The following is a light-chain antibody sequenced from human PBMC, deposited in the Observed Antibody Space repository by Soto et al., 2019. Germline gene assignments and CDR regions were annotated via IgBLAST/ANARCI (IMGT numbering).Light chain of an antibody. CDR1: QDIRSS. V-gene: IGKV3-15*01. J-gene: IGKJ4*01. Sequence: EIVMTQSPATLSVSPGERVTLSCRASQDIRSSLAWYQQKPGQAPRLLIYGAFIRATGVPATFNGSGSGTEFTLSISSLQSEHLGVYYCPQDRSLPLTFRGAPKVEIK. CDR2: GAF. CDR3: PQDRSLPLT.